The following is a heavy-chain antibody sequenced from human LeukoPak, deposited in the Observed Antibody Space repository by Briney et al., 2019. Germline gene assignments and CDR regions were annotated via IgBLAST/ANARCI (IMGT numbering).Heavy chain of an antibody. J-gene: IGHJ4*02. CDR2: IYYSGST. D-gene: IGHD5-18*01. Sequence: PSETLSLTCTVSGGSISSYYWSWIRQPPGKGLEWIGYIYYSGSTNYNPSLKSRVTISVDTSKNQFPLKLSSVTAADTAVYYCARFSKVDTAMVIWGQGTLVTVSS. V-gene: IGHV4-59*01. CDR3: ARFSKVDTAMVI. CDR1: GGSISSYY.